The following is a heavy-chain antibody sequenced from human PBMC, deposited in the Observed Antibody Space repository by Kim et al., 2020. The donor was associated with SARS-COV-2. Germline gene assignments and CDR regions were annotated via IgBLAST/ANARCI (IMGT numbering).Heavy chain of an antibody. CDR1: GGTFSSYA. CDR2: IIPIFGTA. D-gene: IGHD3-3*01. Sequence: SVKVSCKASGGTFSSYAISWVRQAPGQGLEWMGGIIPIFGTANYAQKFQGRVTITADKSTSTAYMELSSLRSEDTAVYYCARDRKLERLGPTLDAFDIWGQGTMVTVSS. V-gene: IGHV1-69*06. CDR3: ARDRKLERLGPTLDAFDI. J-gene: IGHJ3*02.